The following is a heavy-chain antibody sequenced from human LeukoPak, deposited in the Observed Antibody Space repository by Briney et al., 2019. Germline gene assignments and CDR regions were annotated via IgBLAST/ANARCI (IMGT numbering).Heavy chain of an antibody. CDR3: ARWSPVWGNCFAP. D-gene: IGHD3-16*01. CDR2: INPNSGGT. Sequence: ASVKVSCKASGYTFTGYYMHWVRQAPGQGLEWMGRINPNSGGTNYAQKFQGRVTITRDTSISTAYMELSRLRSDDPAVYYCARWSPVWGNCFAPWAQGTRVTVSS. J-gene: IGHJ5*02. CDR1: GYTFTGYY. V-gene: IGHV1-2*06.